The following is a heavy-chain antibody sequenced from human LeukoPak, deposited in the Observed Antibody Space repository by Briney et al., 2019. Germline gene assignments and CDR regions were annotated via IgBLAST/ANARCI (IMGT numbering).Heavy chain of an antibody. Sequence: ASVKVSCKASGYTFTSYGISWVRQAPGQGLEWMGWISAYNGNTNYAQKLQGRVTMTTDTSTSTAYMELRSLRSDDTAVYYCARDRWWEPTDFSFDYWGQGTLVTVSS. J-gene: IGHJ4*02. CDR2: ISAYNGNT. CDR3: ARDRWWEPTDFSFDY. D-gene: IGHD1-26*01. V-gene: IGHV1-18*01. CDR1: GYTFTSYG.